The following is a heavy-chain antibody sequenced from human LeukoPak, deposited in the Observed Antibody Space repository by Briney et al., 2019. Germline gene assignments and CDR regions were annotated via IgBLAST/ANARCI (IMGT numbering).Heavy chain of an antibody. Sequence: GGSLRLSCAASGFSFSSYWMNWVRKAPGKGLVWVAHINTDGRTTTYADSVKGRFTVARDNAKNTLYLEMNRLRAEDTAVYYCARDNTYMFDYWGQGTQVTVSS. CDR1: GFSFSSYW. CDR3: ARDNTYMFDY. D-gene: IGHD2-2*02. J-gene: IGHJ4*02. CDR2: INTDGRTT. V-gene: IGHV3-74*01.